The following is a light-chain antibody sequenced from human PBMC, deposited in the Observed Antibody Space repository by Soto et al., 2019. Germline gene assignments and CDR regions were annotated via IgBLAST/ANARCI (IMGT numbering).Light chain of an antibody. CDR2: DVS. V-gene: IGLV2-14*01. CDR1: SSDVGGYNY. Sequence: QSALTQPASVSLSPGQSITIYCTGTSSDVGGYNYVSWYQQHPGKAPKLMIYDVSNRPSGVSNRFSGSKSGNTASLTISGLQAEDEADYYCISYTSSSTLYVFGTGTKLTVL. CDR3: ISYTSSSTLYV. J-gene: IGLJ1*01.